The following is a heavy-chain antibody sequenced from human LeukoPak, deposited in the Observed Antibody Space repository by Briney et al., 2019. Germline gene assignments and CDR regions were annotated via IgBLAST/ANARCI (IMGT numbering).Heavy chain of an antibody. V-gene: IGHV3-74*01. Sequence: GGSLRLSCGGSGFTFNKFWMHWVRQAPGKGLVWVSRIKSDGRTTDYADSVKGRFTISRDNSKNTLYLQMNSLRAEDTAVYYCARDLWVRGVIVDYYYYGMDVWGQGTTVTVSS. CDR3: ARDLWVRGVIVDYYYYGMDV. D-gene: IGHD3-10*01. J-gene: IGHJ6*02. CDR1: GFTFNKFW. CDR2: IKSDGRTT.